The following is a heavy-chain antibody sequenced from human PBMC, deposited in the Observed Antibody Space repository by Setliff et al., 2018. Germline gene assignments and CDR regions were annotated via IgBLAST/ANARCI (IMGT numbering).Heavy chain of an antibody. J-gene: IGHJ4*02. CDR1: GYIFSDYG. CDR3: ARINFYVSSGYYYAPDY. CDR2: ANNNNFNT. V-gene: IGHV1-18*01. D-gene: IGHD3-22*01. Sequence: ASVKVPCKSSGYIFSDYGITWVRQAPGQGLEWMGWANNNNFNTNYAQKFQGRVTMTIDTSTDTVYMELRSLKSDDTALYYCARINFYVSSGYYYAPDYWGQGTPVTVSS.